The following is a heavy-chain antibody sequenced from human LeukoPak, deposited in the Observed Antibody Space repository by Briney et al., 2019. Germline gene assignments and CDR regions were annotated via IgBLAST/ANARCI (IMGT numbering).Heavy chain of an antibody. D-gene: IGHD4-4*01. Sequence: AGGSLRLSCAASGFTFSSYSMNWVRQAPGKGLEWVSYISSSGSTIYYADSVKGRFTISRDNAKNSLYLQMNSLRAEDTAVYYCARPGHYIYYFDYWGQGTLVTVSS. CDR3: ARPGHYIYYFDY. V-gene: IGHV3-48*04. CDR2: ISSSGSTI. J-gene: IGHJ4*02. CDR1: GFTFSSYS.